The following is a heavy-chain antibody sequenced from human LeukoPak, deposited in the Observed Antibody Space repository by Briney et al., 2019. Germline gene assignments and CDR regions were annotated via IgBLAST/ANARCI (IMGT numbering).Heavy chain of an antibody. V-gene: IGHV3-9*01. J-gene: IGHJ4*02. Sequence: GGSLRLSCAASGFTFDDYAMHWVRQAPGKGLEWVSGISWNSGSIGYADSVKGRFTISRDNAKNSLYLQMNSLRAEDTALYYCAKDDSREYYDSSGYDYWGQGTLVTVSS. D-gene: IGHD3-22*01. CDR2: ISWNSGSI. CDR3: AKDDSREYYDSSGYDY. CDR1: GFTFDDYA.